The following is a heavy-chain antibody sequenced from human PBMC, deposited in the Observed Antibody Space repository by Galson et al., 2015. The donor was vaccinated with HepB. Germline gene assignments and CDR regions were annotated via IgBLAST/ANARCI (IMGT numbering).Heavy chain of an antibody. CDR1: EFTFTNAW. D-gene: IGHD5-24*01. CDR2: IKSITDGGTT. J-gene: IGHJ4*02. V-gene: IGHV3-15*01. CDR3: TTDWDDGYRKLGGN. Sequence: SLRLSCAASEFTFTNAWMSWVRQAPGKGLEWVGRIKSITDGGTTDYAAPVKGRFIISRDDSKNMLYLQMKSLKIEDTAVYYCTTDWDDGYRKLGGNWGQGTLITVSS.